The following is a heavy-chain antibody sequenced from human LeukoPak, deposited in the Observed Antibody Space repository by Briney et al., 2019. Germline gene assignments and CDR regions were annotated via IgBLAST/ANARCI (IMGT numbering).Heavy chain of an antibody. V-gene: IGHV1-46*01. Sequence: ASVKVSCKASGGTFSSYAISWVRQAPGQGLEWIGIINPSGGSTSYAQKFQGRVTMARDTSTSTVYMELSSLRSEDTAVYYCARSPYYDFWSGYLNWFDPWGQGTLVTVSS. CDR2: INPSGGST. CDR3: ARSPYYDFWSGYLNWFDP. D-gene: IGHD3-3*01. J-gene: IGHJ5*02. CDR1: GGTFSSYA.